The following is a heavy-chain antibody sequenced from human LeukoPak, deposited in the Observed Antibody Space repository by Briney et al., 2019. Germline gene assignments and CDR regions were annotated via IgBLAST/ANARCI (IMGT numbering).Heavy chain of an antibody. J-gene: IGHJ3*02. CDR2: ISYDGSNK. CDR3: ASNLAAEWGAFDI. D-gene: IGHD2-8*01. Sequence: GGSLRLSCTDSGFTFSSYAMHWVRQAPGKGLEWVALISYDGSNKYYADSVKGRFTISRDNSKNTLYLQMNSLRAEDTAVYYCASNLAAEWGAFDIWGQGTMVTVSS. V-gene: IGHV3-30-3*01. CDR1: GFTFSSYA.